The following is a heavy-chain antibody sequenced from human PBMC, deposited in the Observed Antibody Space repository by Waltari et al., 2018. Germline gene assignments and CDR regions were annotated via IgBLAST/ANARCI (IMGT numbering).Heavy chain of an antibody. CDR2: IGPDGSDK. D-gene: IGHD1-1*01. CDR3: VGWNDPINS. CDR1: GFPLSRVW. Sequence: EAQLVQSGGGLVQPGGSLPLSCDDSGFPLSRVWMTWIRQAPGQGLQWVAHIGPDGSDKSYVDSVKGRFTISRDNAENSLLLQMSSLRVEDTALYYCVGWNDPINSWGQGTLVAVSS. V-gene: IGHV3-7*01. J-gene: IGHJ4*02.